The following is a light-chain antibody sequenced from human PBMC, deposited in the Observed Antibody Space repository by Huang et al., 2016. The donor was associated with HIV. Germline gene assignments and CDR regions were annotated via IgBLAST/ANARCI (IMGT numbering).Light chain of an antibody. CDR1: QNVLHSSNKKNY. CDR2: VAS. V-gene: IGKV4-1*01. J-gene: IGKJ4*01. CDR3: QQYYSIPLT. Sequence: DIVMTQSPDSLAVSLGERAAINCKSSQNVLHSSNKKNYQAWYQQKPGQSPRLLIYVASTRDSGVPDRFSGSGSGTDYTLTISSLQAEDVAVYYCQQYYSIPLTFGGGTKVEIK.